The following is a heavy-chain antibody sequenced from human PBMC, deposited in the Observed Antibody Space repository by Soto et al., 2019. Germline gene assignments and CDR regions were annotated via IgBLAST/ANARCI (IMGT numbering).Heavy chain of an antibody. CDR3: ASHPAAGYLFDY. D-gene: IGHD6-13*01. CDR2: IYYSGST. CDR1: GGSISSSSYY. J-gene: IGHJ4*02. Sequence: SETLSLTCTVSGGSISSSSYYWGWIRQPPGKGLEWIGSIYYSGSTYYNPSLKSRVTISVDTSKNQFSLKLSSVTAADTAVYYCASHPAAGYLFDYWGQGTLVTVSS. V-gene: IGHV4-39*01.